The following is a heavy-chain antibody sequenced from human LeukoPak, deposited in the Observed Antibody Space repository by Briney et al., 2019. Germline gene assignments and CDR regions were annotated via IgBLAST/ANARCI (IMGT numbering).Heavy chain of an antibody. J-gene: IGHJ4*02. CDR3: AKQYSGGWYYFDY. V-gene: IGHV3-23*01. Sequence: PGGSLRLSCAASGFTFSDYSVNWVRQAPGKGLEWVSAIGGSTYYADSVKGRFTISRDNSENTLYLQMNSLRAEDTAVYYCAKQYSGGWYYFDYWGQGTLVTVSS. CDR1: GFTFSDYS. D-gene: IGHD6-19*01. CDR2: IGGST.